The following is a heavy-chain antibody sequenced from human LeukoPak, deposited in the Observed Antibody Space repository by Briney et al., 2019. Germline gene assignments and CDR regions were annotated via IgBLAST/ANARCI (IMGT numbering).Heavy chain of an antibody. V-gene: IGHV4-30-2*01. D-gene: IGHD3-10*01. CDR1: GGSISSGGYS. J-gene: IGHJ4*02. CDR3: ARGMTGFDY. Sequence: SQTLSLTCAVSGGSISSGGYSWSWIRQPPGKGLEWIGYIYYSGSTYYSPSLKSRVTISVDRSKNQFSLKLSSVTAADTAVYYCARGMTGFDYSGQGTLVTVSS. CDR2: IYYSGST.